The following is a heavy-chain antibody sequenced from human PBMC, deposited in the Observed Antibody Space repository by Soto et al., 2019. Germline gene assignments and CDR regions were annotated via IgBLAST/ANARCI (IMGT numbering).Heavy chain of an antibody. CDR3: ATLLLWFGESRPDAFDI. J-gene: IGHJ3*02. CDR1: GFDFSSYA. V-gene: IGHV3-66*01. CDR2: IYSGGST. Sequence: GGSLRLPCAASGFDFSSYAISWVRQAPGKGLEWVSVIYSGGSTYYADSVKGRFTISRDNSKNTLYLQMNSLRAEDTAVYYCATLLLWFGESRPDAFDIWGQGTMVTVSS. D-gene: IGHD3-10*01.